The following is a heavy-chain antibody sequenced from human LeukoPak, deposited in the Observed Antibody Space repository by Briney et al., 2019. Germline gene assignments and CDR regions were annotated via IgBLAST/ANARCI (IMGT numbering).Heavy chain of an antibody. Sequence: SETLSLTCAVYGGSFSGYYWSWIRQPPGKGLEWIGEINHSGSTNYNSSLKSRVTISVDTSKNQFSLKLSSVTAADTAVYYCARFPQWLVQNYYYMDVWGKGTTVTVSS. CDR1: GGSFSGYY. CDR3: ARFPQWLVQNYYYMDV. CDR2: INHSGST. V-gene: IGHV4-34*01. D-gene: IGHD6-19*01. J-gene: IGHJ6*03.